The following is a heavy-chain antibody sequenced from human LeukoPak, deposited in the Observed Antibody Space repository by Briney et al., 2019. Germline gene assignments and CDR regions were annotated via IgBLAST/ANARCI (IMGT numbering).Heavy chain of an antibody. D-gene: IGHD2-2*01. CDR1: GYSFTSYW. CDR2: IDPSDSYT. V-gene: IGHV5-10-1*01. CDR3: AIHVVVPAGLDY. J-gene: IGHJ4*02. Sequence: ESLRISCKGSGYSFTSYWISWVRQMPGKGLEWMGRIDPSDSYTNYSQSFQGHVTISADKSISTAYLQWSSLKASDTAMYYCAIHVVVPAGLDYWGQGTLVTVSS.